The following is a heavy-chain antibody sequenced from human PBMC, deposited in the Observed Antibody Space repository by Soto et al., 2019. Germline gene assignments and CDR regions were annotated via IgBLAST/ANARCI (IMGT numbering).Heavy chain of an antibody. CDR2: ISWNSGSI. D-gene: IGHD4-17*01. J-gene: IGHJ6*03. CDR1: GFTFDDYA. V-gene: IGHV3-9*01. CDR3: AKDKMTTAFSYYYYYMDV. Sequence: GGSLRLSCAASGFTFDDYAMHWVRQAPGKGLEWVSGISWNSGSIGYADSVKGRFTISRDNAKNSLYLQMNSLRAEDTALYYCAKDKMTTAFSYYYYYMDVWGKGTTVTVSS.